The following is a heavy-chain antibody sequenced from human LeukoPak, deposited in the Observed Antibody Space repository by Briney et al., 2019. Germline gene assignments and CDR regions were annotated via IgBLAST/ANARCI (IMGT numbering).Heavy chain of an antibody. V-gene: IGHV3-23*01. CDR2: IFPSGGEI. Sequence: GGSLRLSCAASGFTFSTFAMIWVRQHPGKGLGRGSSIFPSGGEIHYADSVRGRFTISRDNSKSTLSLQMNSLRAEDTAVYYCAKSGLNRFDHWGQGTLVTVSS. CDR1: GFTFSTFA. D-gene: IGHD2-15*01. CDR3: AKSGLNRFDH. J-gene: IGHJ4*02.